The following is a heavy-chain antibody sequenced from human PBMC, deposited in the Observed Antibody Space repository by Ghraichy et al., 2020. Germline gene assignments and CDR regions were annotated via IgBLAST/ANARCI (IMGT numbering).Heavy chain of an antibody. V-gene: IGHV4-59*01. CDR2: IYNSGST. CDR1: GGSFSNYY. CDR3: ARGASVTLDYYFYLDV. D-gene: IGHD4-17*01. Sequence: SETLSLTCTVSGGSFSNYYWSWIRQPPGKGLEWIGYIYNSGSTNYNPSLRSRVTISAHTSRNQFSLKLTSVTAADTAVYYCARGASVTLDYYFYLDVWGKGTTVTVSS. J-gene: IGHJ6*03.